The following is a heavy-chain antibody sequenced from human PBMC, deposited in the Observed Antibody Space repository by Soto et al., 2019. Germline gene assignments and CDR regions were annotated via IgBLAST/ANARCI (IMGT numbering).Heavy chain of an antibody. CDR2: ISSSSSYI. D-gene: IGHD6-19*01. V-gene: IGHV3-21*01. Sequence: EVQLLESGGGLVKPGGSLRLSCAASGFTFSSYSMNWVRQAPGKGLEWVSSISSSSSYIYYADSVKGRFTISRDNAKNSLYLQMISLRAEDTAVYYCPSEGIAVAGYYFDYWGQGTLVTVSS. CDR3: PSEGIAVAGYYFDY. CDR1: GFTFSSYS. J-gene: IGHJ4*02.